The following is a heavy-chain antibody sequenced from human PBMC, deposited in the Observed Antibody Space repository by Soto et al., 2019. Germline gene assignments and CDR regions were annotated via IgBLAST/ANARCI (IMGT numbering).Heavy chain of an antibody. V-gene: IGHV3-21*01. CDR1: GFTFSSYS. CDR3: ASKRNWFDP. Sequence: GGSLRLSCAASGFTFSSYSMNWVRQAPGKGLEWVSSISSSSSYIYYADSVKGRLTISRDNAKNSLYLQMNSLRAEDTAVYYCASKRNWFDPWGQGTLVTVSS. CDR2: ISSSSSYI. J-gene: IGHJ5*02.